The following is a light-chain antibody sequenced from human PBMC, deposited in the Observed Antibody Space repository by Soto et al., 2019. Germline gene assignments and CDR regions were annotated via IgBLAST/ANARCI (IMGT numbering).Light chain of an antibody. V-gene: IGLV2-8*01. J-gene: IGLJ2*01. CDR2: EVS. CDR3: SSYAGSNNWI. CDR1: SSDIGDYNY. Sequence: QSVLTQPPSASGSPGQSVTISCTGTSSDIGDYNYVSWYQQHPGKAPKLMIYEVSKRPSGVPDRFSGSKSGNTASLTVSGXXXEDEADYYCSSYAGSNNWIFGGGTKLTVL.